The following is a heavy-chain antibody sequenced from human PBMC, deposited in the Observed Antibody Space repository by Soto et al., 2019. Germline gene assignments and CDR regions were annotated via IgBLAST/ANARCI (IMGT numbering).Heavy chain of an antibody. CDR2: INHSGST. CDR1: GGSFSGYY. J-gene: IGHJ4*02. Sequence: SETLSLTCAVCGGSFSGYYWSWIRQPPGKGLEWIGEINHSGSTNYNPSLKSRVTISVDTSKNQFSLKLSSVTAADTAVYYCARVGYSYGFDYWGQGTLVTVSS. CDR3: ARVGYSYGFDY. V-gene: IGHV4-34*01. D-gene: IGHD5-18*01.